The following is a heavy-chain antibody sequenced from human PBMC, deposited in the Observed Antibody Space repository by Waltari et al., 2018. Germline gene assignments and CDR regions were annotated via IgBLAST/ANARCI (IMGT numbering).Heavy chain of an antibody. V-gene: IGHV1-8*01. Sequence: QVQLVQSGAEVKKPGASVKVSCKASGYTFSNYDINWVRQATGQGLEWRGWMNPNRGNTGYAKKFQGRVTLTRTTSISTAYMGLSSLRSEDTAVYYCASSVVVTNDAFDIWGQGTMVTVSS. D-gene: IGHD2-21*02. CDR1: GYTFSNYD. J-gene: IGHJ3*02. CDR2: MNPNRGNT. CDR3: ASSVVVTNDAFDI.